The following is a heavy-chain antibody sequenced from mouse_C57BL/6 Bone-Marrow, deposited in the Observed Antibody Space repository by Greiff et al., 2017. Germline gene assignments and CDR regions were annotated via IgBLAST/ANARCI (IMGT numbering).Heavy chain of an antibody. V-gene: IGHV5-4*01. CDR2: ISDGGSYT. Sequence: DVKLVESGGGLVKPGGSLKLSCAASGFTFSSYAMSWVRQTPEKRLEWVATISDGGSYTYYPDNVKGRFTISRDNAKNNLYLQMSHLKSEDTAMYYCARDDDYDLFDYWGQGTTLTVSS. D-gene: IGHD2-4*01. J-gene: IGHJ2*01. CDR1: GFTFSSYA. CDR3: ARDDDYDLFDY.